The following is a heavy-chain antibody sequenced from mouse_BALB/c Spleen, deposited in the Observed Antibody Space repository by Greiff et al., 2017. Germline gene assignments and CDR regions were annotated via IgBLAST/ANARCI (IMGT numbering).Heavy chain of an antibody. D-gene: IGHD5-1*01. CDR1: GFSLTSYD. J-gene: IGHJ4*01. V-gene: IGHV2-9-2*01. CDR2: IWTGGGT. CDR3: VRDEYDYYAMDY. Sequence: VQLQQSGPGLVAPSQSLSITCTVSGFSLTSYDISWIRQPPGKGLEWLGVIWTGGGTNYNSAFMSRLSISKDNSKSQVFLKMNSLQTDDTAIYYCVRDEYDYYAMDYWGQGTSVTVSS.